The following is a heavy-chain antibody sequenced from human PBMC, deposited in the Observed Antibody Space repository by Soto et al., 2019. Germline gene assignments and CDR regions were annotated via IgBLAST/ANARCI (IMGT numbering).Heavy chain of an antibody. Sequence: QVQLVQSGAEVKKPGASVRVSCKASGYTFTHYYIHWVRQAPGQGLEWMGIINPNGGITTYAQKFRAGFSMTRDTSTSTVYLELSSLRSEDSAVYYCATSVNSAMAFDYCGHGTLVTVSS. V-gene: IGHV1-46*01. J-gene: IGHJ4*01. CDR1: GYTFTHYY. CDR2: INPNGGIT. CDR3: ATSVNSAMAFDY. D-gene: IGHD5-18*01.